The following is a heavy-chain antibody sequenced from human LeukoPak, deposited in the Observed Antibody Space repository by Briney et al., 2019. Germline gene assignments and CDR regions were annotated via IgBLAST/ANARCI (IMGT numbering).Heavy chain of an antibody. Sequence: SETLSLTCTVSGDSISTYYWTWIRQPPGEGLEWIGYVNYSGTTNNNPSLKSRVTISVDTSKNQFSLKLSSVTAADTPVYYCARGQSSGWYGYYHYYMDLWGKGTTVSVSS. CDR2: VNYSGTT. CDR3: ARGQSSGWYGYYHYYMDL. CDR1: GDSISTYY. J-gene: IGHJ6*03. V-gene: IGHV4-59*12. D-gene: IGHD6-19*01.